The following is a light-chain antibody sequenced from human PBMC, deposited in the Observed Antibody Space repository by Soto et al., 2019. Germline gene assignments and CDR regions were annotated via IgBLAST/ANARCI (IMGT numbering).Light chain of an antibody. CDR2: DNN. Sequence: QSALTQPPSVSAAPGQKVTISCSGSSSNIGNNYVSWYQQLPGTAPKLLIYDNNKRPSGIPDRFSGSKSATSATLGITGLQTGDEADYYCGTWDSSLSAGVFGGGTKLTVL. CDR1: SSNIGNNY. J-gene: IGLJ2*01. V-gene: IGLV1-51*01. CDR3: GTWDSSLSAGV.